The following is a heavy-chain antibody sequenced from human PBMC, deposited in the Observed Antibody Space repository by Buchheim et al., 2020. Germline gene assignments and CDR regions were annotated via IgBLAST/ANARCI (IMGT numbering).Heavy chain of an antibody. CDR2: INHSGST. CDR3: AREKVRGSWRGQTFDY. J-gene: IGHJ4*02. Sequence: QVQLQQWGAGLLKPSETLSLTCAVYGGSFSGYYWSWIRQPPGKGLEWIGEINHSGSTNYNPSLKSRVTISVDTSKNKFSLKLSSVTAADTAVYYCAREKVRGSWRGQTFDYWGQGTL. CDR1: GGSFSGYY. V-gene: IGHV4-34*01. D-gene: IGHD6-13*01.